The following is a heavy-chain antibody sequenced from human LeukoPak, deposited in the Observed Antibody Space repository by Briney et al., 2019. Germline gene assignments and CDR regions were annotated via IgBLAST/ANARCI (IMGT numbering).Heavy chain of an antibody. CDR2: IYTSGST. J-gene: IGHJ6*03. CDR3: ARLGCSSTSCEVGYMDV. D-gene: IGHD2-2*01. Sequence: SETLSLTCTVSGGSISSYYWSWIRQPPGKGLEWIGYIYTSGSTNYNPSLKSRVTISVDTSKHQFSLKLSSVTAADTAVYYCARLGCSSTSCEVGYMDVWRKGTTVTVSS. V-gene: IGHV4-4*09. CDR1: GGSISSYY.